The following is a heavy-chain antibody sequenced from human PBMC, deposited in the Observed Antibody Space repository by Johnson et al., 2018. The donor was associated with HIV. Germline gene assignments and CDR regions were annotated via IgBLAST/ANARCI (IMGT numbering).Heavy chain of an antibody. Sequence: VQLVESGGGLVQPGGSLRLSCAASGFTFSSYWMSWVRQAPGKGLEWVSVIYSGGSTYYADSVKGRFTISRDNSKNTLYLQMNSLRAEDTAVYYCARDHTNSGSYSTYAFDIWGQGTMVTVSS. D-gene: IGHD1-26*01. CDR2: IYSGGST. J-gene: IGHJ3*02. CDR3: ARDHTNSGSYSTYAFDI. CDR1: GFTFSSYW. V-gene: IGHV3-66*02.